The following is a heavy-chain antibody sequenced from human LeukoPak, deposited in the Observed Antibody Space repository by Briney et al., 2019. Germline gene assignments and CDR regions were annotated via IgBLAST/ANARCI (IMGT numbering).Heavy chain of an antibody. CDR3: ARDTDY. CDR1: GFTFSSYS. Sequence: PGGSLRLSCAASGFTFSSYSMNWVRQAPGKGLECVSSISSSSSSIYYADSVKGRFTISRDDAKNSLYLQMNSLRAEDTAVYYCARDTDYWGQGTLVTVSS. CDR2: ISSSSSSI. V-gene: IGHV3-21*01. J-gene: IGHJ4*02.